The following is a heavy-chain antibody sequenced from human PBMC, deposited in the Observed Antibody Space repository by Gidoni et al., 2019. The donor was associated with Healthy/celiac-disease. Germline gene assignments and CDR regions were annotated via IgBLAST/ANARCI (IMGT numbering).Heavy chain of an antibody. CDR3: ASTYSSSSPFDY. Sequence: EVQLVESGGGLVKPGGSLRLACATAGCTFSSYSMNWVRQAPGKGLEWVSSISSSSSYIYYADSVKGRFTISRDNAKNSQYLQMNSLRAEDTAVYYCASTYSSSSPFDYWGQGTLVTVSS. V-gene: IGHV3-21*01. J-gene: IGHJ4*02. CDR2: ISSSSSYI. D-gene: IGHD6-6*01. CDR1: GCTFSSYS.